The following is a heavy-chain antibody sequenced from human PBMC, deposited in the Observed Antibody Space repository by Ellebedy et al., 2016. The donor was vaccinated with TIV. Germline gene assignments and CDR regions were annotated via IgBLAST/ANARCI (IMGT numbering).Heavy chain of an antibody. D-gene: IGHD5-18*01. CDR1: GFIFSTYA. V-gene: IGHV3-23*01. CDR3: ASSRGSSYGYWHY. Sequence: PGGSLRLSCAASGFIFSTYAMSWVRQASGKGLEWFSTITASGDNTYYADSVKGRLTISRDNAKNTLYLQMSSLGADDAAVYYCASSRGSSYGYWHYWGQGSLVTVSS. CDR2: ITASGDNT. J-gene: IGHJ4*02.